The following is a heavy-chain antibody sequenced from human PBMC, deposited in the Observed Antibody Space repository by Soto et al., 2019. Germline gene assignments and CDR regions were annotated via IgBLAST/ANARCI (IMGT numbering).Heavy chain of an antibody. Sequence: PSETLSLTCTVSGGSISSYYWSWIRQPPGKGLEWIGYIYSSGSTNYSPSPKSRVTMSVDTSKNQFSLRLNSVTAADTAVYYCARGSGGSPHWGQGSLVNVSS. V-gene: IGHV4-59*01. CDR1: GGSISSYY. CDR2: IYSSGST. D-gene: IGHD1-26*01. J-gene: IGHJ4*02. CDR3: ARGSGGSPH.